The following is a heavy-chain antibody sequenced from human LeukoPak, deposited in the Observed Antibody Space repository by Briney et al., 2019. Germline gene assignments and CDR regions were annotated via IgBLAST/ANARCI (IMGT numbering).Heavy chain of an antibody. D-gene: IGHD1-26*01. Sequence: PGGSLRLSCAASGFTFSSYSMNWVRQAPGKGLEWVSSISSSSSYIYYADSVKGRFTISRDNAKNSLYLQMNSLRAEDTAVYYCARDGRGRREVEPKIDYWGQGTLVTVSS. CDR2: ISSSSSYI. J-gene: IGHJ4*02. V-gene: IGHV3-21*01. CDR3: ARDGRGRREVEPKIDY. CDR1: GFTFSSYS.